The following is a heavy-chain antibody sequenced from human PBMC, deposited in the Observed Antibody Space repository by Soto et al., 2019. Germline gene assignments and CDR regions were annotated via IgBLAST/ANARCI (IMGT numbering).Heavy chain of an antibody. CDR1: GGSINSYY. CDR2: IYYSGST. Sequence: PSETLSLTCTVSGGSINSYYWSWIRQPPGKGLEWIGYIYYSGSTNYNPSLKSRVTISVDTSKNQFSLKLSSVTAADTAVYYCAHLTGYYYYYGMDVWGQGTTVTVSS. J-gene: IGHJ6*02. CDR3: AHLTGYYYYYGMDV. V-gene: IGHV4-59*12.